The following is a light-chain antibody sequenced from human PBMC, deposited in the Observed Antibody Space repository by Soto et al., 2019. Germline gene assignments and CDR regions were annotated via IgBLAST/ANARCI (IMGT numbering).Light chain of an antibody. CDR3: QQYGSSRT. V-gene: IGKV3-20*01. J-gene: IGKJ1*01. CDR2: GAS. Sequence: EIVLTQSPGILSLSPGERATLSCRASETVNSNYLAWYQHKRGQAPRLLIYGASSRATGIPDRFSGSGSGTDFTLTITRPEPEDFAIYYCQQYGSSRTFGQGTKVDI. CDR1: ETVNSNY.